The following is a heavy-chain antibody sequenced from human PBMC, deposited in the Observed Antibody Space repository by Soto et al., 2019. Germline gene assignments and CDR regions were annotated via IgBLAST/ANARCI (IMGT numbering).Heavy chain of an antibody. V-gene: IGHV2-5*01. Sequence: QITLKESGPSLVKPTQPLTLTCTFSGFSLSTSGVAVGWVRQPPGKALEWLALIFWNGDKRYRPSLEGRLSITMDTSKNQVVLTMTNMDPADTGTYYCSRRRPFMGSDFWGQGTLVTVSS. D-gene: IGHD3-10*01. CDR2: IFWNGDK. CDR3: SRRRPFMGSDF. CDR1: GFSLSTSGVA. J-gene: IGHJ4*02.